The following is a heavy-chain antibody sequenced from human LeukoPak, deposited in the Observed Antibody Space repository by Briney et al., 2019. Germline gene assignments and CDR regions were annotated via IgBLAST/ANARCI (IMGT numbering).Heavy chain of an antibody. CDR3: ARGRGYCSGGSCHRGYGMDV. Sequence: ASVKVSCKASGYTFTSYDINWVRQATGQGLEWMGWMNPSSGNTGYAQKFQGRVTMTRNTSISTAYMELSSLRSEDTAVYYCARGRGYCSGGSCHRGYGMDVWGQGTTVTVSS. J-gene: IGHJ6*02. CDR2: MNPSSGNT. D-gene: IGHD2-15*01. V-gene: IGHV1-8*01. CDR1: GYTFTSYD.